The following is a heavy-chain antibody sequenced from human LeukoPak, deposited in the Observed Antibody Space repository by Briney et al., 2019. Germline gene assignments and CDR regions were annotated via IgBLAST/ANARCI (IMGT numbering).Heavy chain of an antibody. Sequence: GGSLRLSCAASGFTVSSNYMSWVRQAPGKGLEWVSAISGSGGSTYYADSVKGRFTISRDNSKNTLYLQMNSLRAEDTAVYYCAKLPYYYGSGSLPENDYWGQGTLVTVSS. CDR2: ISGSGGST. V-gene: IGHV3-23*01. CDR1: GFTVSSNY. J-gene: IGHJ4*02. D-gene: IGHD3-10*01. CDR3: AKLPYYYGSGSLPENDY.